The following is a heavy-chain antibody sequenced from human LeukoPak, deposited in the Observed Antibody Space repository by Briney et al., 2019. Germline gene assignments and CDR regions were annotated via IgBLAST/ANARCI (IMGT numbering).Heavy chain of an antibody. D-gene: IGHD5-18*01. CDR1: GYTFTGYY. CDR2: INPNSGGT. J-gene: IGHJ4*02. CDR3: ARVGGYGSYGTTIDY. Sequence: ASVKVSCKASGYTFTGYYMHWVRQAPGQGLEWMGWINPNSGGTNYAQKFQGRVTMTRDTSISTAYMELSSLRSEDTAVYYCARVGGYGSYGTTIDYWGQGTLVTVSS. V-gene: IGHV1-2*02.